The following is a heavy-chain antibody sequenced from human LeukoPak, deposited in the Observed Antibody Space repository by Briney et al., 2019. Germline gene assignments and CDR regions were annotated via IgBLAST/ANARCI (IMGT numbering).Heavy chain of an antibody. V-gene: IGHV3-15*01. CDR1: GFSFSNAW. CDR3: TTDYNLDDGDKS. D-gene: IGHD4-17*01. CDR2: IKRKSDGGTT. Sequence: KPGGSLRLSCAASGFSFSNAWMSWVRQAPGKGLEWVGRIKRKSDGGTTDYATPVKGRFTISRDDSKNTLYLQMNSLKTEDTAVYYCTTDYNLDDGDKSWGQGTLLTVSS. J-gene: IGHJ5*02.